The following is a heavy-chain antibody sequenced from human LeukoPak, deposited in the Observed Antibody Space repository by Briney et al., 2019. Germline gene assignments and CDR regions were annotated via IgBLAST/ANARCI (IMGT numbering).Heavy chain of an antibody. Sequence: GASVKVSCKNSGGTCSSYAISWVRQAPGQGLEWMGGIIPIFGTANYAQKFQGRVTITADESTSTAYMELSSLRSEDTAVYYCARDRDVGMVREPYYFDYWGQGTLVTVSS. V-gene: IGHV1-69*13. CDR1: GGTCSSYA. CDR3: ARDRDVGMVREPYYFDY. CDR2: IIPIFGTA. J-gene: IGHJ4*02. D-gene: IGHD3-10*01.